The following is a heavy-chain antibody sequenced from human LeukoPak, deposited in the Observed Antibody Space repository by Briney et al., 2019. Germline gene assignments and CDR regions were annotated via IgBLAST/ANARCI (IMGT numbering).Heavy chain of an antibody. CDR1: GGSISGYF. CDR3: TSCFMSGSQYFYMDV. Sequence: SETLSLTCTVSGGSISGYFWSWIRQPPGKGPEWIGYIYSTGTTNYSPSLSSRVTISVDTSKNQLSLNLRFVAATDTAVYSGTSCFMSGSQYFYMDVWGKGTSVTVS. D-gene: IGHD2-2*01. J-gene: IGHJ6*03. CDR2: IYSTGTT. V-gene: IGHV4-4*09.